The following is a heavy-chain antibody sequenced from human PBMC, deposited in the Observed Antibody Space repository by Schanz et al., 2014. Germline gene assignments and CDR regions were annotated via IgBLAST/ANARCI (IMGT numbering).Heavy chain of an antibody. CDR3: ARDGNYYGSRNYYKTPYYFDY. V-gene: IGHV3-66*01. J-gene: IGHJ4*02. D-gene: IGHD3-10*01. CDR2: IYASGAT. Sequence: EVQLVESGGGFVQPGGSLGLSCVVSGFTVSSDHMSWVRQAPGKGLEWVSTIYASGATYYADSVKRRFTIPRDISKNTLHLQVTSLRAEDTAIYYCARDGNYYGSRNYYKTPYYFDYWGQGTLVTVSS. CDR1: GFTVSSDH.